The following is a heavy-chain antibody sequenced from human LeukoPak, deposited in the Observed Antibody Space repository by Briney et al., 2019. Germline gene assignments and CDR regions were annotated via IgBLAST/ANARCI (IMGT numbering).Heavy chain of an antibody. J-gene: IGHJ4*02. D-gene: IGHD5-18*01. V-gene: IGHV1-46*01. Sequence: ASGKVSCKASGYTFTSYYMHWVRQAPGQGLEWMGIINPSGGSTSYAQKFQGRVTVTRDTSTSTVYMELSSLRSEDTAVYYCARARAVDTDMLDYWGQGTLVTVSS. CDR3: ARARAVDTDMLDY. CDR2: INPSGGST. CDR1: GYTFTSYY.